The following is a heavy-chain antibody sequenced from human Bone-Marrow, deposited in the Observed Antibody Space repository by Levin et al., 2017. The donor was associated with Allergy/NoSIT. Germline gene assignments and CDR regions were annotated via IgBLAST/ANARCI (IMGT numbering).Heavy chain of an antibody. Sequence: GGSLRLSCAASGFIFDDYAMHWVRQAPGKGLEWVSLVSWDGGSAYYADSVKGRFTISRDNSKNSLYLQMHTLRAEDTALYYCAKDKLSHAPSGIDYWGQGTLVTVSS. CDR3: AKDKLSHAPSGIDY. V-gene: IGHV3-43D*03. CDR1: GFIFDDYA. CDR2: VSWDGGSA. D-gene: IGHD3-10*01. J-gene: IGHJ4*02.